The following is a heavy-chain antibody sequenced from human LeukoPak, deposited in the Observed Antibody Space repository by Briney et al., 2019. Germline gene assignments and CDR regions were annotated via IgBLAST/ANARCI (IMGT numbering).Heavy chain of an antibody. CDR3: ARDLKCSGGSCYGAGEYYFDY. V-gene: IGHV3-21*01. D-gene: IGHD2-15*01. CDR2: ISSSSSYI. CDR1: GFTFRSYS. Sequence: GGSLRLSCAASGFTFRSYSMNWVRQAPGKGLEWVSSISSSSSYIYYADSVKGRFTISRDNAKNSLYLQMNSLRAEDTTVYYCARDLKCSGGSCYGAGEYYFDYWGQGTLVIVSS. J-gene: IGHJ4*02.